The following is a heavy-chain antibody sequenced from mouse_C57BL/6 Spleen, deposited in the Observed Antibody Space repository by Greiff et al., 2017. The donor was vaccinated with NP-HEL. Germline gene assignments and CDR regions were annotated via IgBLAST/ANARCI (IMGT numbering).Heavy chain of an antibody. CDR2: IDPSDSYT. V-gene: IGHV1-50*01. CDR1: GYTFTSYW. CDR3: ARYPLFDD. Sequence: QVQLQQPGAELVKPGASVKLSCKASGYTFTSYWMQWVKQRPGQGLEWIGEIDPSDSYTNYNQKFKGKATLTVDTSSSTAYMQLSSLTSEDSAVYYCARYPLFDDWGQGTTLTVSS. J-gene: IGHJ2*01.